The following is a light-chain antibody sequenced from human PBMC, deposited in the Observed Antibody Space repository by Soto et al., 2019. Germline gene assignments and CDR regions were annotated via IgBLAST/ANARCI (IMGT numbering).Light chain of an antibody. J-gene: IGKJ4*01. CDR3: QHFHNLPVT. CDR2: DAS. V-gene: IGKV1-33*01. Sequence: DIQMTQSPSSLSASVGDRVTITCQASEDINNNLNWYQQKPGEAPKLLISDASNLETGVPSRFSGGGSVTHFTFTISSLQPEDIATYYCQHFHNLPVTFVGGTKVEMK. CDR1: EDINNN.